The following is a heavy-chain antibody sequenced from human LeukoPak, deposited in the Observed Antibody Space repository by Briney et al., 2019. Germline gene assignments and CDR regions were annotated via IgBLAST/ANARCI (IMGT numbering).Heavy chain of an antibody. J-gene: IGHJ4*02. Sequence: SETLSLTCTVSGGSISSGSYYWSWIRQPAGKGLEWIGRIYTSGSTNYTPSLKSRVTLSVDTSKNQFSLKLSSVTAADTAVYYCARGLPAARHWGQGTLVTVSS. D-gene: IGHD2-2*01. V-gene: IGHV4-61*02. CDR3: ARGLPAARH. CDR1: GGSISSGSYY. CDR2: IYTSGST.